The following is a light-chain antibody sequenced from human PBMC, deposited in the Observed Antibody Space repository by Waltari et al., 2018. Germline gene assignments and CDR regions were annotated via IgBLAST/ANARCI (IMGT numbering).Light chain of an antibody. CDR3: QQYNNWPPLT. Sequence: EIVMTQSPATLSVSPGERATLSCRASQSVSSNLACYQQKPGQAPTLLIYGASTRATGIPAMFIGSGSGTEFTLTISSLQSEDFAVYYCQQYNNWPPLTFGGGTKVEIK. CDR2: GAS. CDR1: QSVSSN. V-gene: IGKV3-15*01. J-gene: IGKJ4*01.